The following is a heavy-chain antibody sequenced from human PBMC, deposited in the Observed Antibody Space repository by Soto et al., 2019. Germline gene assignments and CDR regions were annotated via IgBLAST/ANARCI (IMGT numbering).Heavy chain of an antibody. CDR1: GGSISSGGYY. Sequence: QVQLQESGPGLVKPSQTLSLTCTVSGGSISSGGYYWSWIRQHPGKGLEWIGYIYYSGSTYYNPSLKSRVTRPVDTSKHPFSLKLTSVAAAHTAVYSCAPCLGSYPYYSYGMDVWGQGTTVTVSS. D-gene: IGHD6-19*01. CDR3: APCLGSYPYYSYGMDV. CDR2: IYYSGST. V-gene: IGHV4-31*03. J-gene: IGHJ6*02.